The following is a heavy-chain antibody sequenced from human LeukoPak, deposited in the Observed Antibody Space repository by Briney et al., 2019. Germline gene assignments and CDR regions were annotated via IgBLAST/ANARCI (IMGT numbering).Heavy chain of an antibody. J-gene: IGHJ4*02. CDR1: GGSISNTSYY. CDR3: ASHSSLRSPFDY. CDR2: IYYSGST. D-gene: IGHD2-2*01. V-gene: IGHV4-39*01. Sequence: PSETLSLTCTVSGGSISNTSYYWGWIRRPPGKELEWIGSIYYSGSTYCNPSLKSRVTISVDTSKNQFSLKLSSVTATDTAVYYCASHSSLRSPFDYWGQGTLVTVSS.